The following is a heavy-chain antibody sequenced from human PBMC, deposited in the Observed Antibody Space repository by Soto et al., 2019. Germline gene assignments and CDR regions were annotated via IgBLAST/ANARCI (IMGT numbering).Heavy chain of an antibody. V-gene: IGHV6-1*01. J-gene: IGHJ6*02. CDR2: TYYRSKWYN. CDR3: ARALHGDYRDYGMDV. Sequence: QTLSLTCAISGDSVSGNSAAGNGISQSPSRGLEWLGRTYYRSKWYNDYAVSVKSRITINPDTSKNQFSLQLNSVTPEDTAVYYCARALHGDYRDYGMDVWGQGTTVTVSS. D-gene: IGHD4-17*01. CDR1: GDSVSGNSAA.